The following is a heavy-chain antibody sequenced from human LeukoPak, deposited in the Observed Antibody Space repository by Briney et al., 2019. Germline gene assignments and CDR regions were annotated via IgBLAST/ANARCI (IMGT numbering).Heavy chain of an antibody. CDR2: IKQDGSEK. J-gene: IGHJ4*02. D-gene: IGHD4-17*01. CDR1: GVTFSSYW. CDR3: ARARGSYGDYANDY. V-gene: IGHV3-7*03. Sequence: GESLTLSCAASGVTFSSYWLSWVRQPPGKGLEWVANIKQDGSEKYYVDSVNGRFTTSNDDTNKSLLLLMNSRRAEDTAVYYCARARGSYGDYANDYWGQGTLVTVSS.